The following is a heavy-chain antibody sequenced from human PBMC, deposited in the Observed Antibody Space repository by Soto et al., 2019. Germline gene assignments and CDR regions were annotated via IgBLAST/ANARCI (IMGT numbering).Heavy chain of an antibody. J-gene: IGHJ3*02. V-gene: IGHV3-7*03. CDR3: ARDRGITMVRGVINDAFDI. D-gene: IGHD3-10*01. CDR1: GFTFSSYW. CDR2: IKQDGSEK. Sequence: GGSLRLSCAASGFTFSSYWMSWVRQAPGKGLEWVANIKQDGSEKYYVDSVKGRFTISRDNAKNSLYLQMNSLRAEDTAVYYCARDRGITMVRGVINDAFDIWGQGTMVTVS.